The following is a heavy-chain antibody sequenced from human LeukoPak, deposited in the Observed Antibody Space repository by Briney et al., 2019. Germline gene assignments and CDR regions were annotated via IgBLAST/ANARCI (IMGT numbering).Heavy chain of an antibody. J-gene: IGHJ6*04. CDR1: GFTFSSQS. Sequence: GGSLRLSYAASGFTFSSQSMNWVRQAPGKGLEWVSYISSSGSTIYYADSAKGRFTISRANAKNSLYLQMNSLRAEDTAVYYCAELGITMIGGVWGKGTTVTISS. D-gene: IGHD3-10*02. CDR2: ISSSGSTI. CDR3: AELGITMIGGV. V-gene: IGHV3-48*04.